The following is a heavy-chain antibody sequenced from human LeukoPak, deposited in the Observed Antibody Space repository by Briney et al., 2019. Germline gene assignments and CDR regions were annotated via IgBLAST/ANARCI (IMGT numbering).Heavy chain of an antibody. CDR2: MNPNSGNT. CDR1: GYTFTSYD. Sequence: ASVKVSCKASGYTFTSYDINWVRQATGQGLEWMGWMNPNSGNTGYAQKFQGRVTITRNTSISTAYMELSSLRSEDTAVYYCASPGGGSTVTTYLNYWGQGTLVTVSS. CDR3: ASPGGGSTVTTYLNY. D-gene: IGHD4-17*01. V-gene: IGHV1-8*03. J-gene: IGHJ4*02.